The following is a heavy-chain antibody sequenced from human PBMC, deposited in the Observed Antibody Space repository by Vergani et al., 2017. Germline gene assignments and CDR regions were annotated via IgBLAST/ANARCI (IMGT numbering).Heavy chain of an antibody. Sequence: QVQLVQSGAEVKKPGASVKVSCKASGYTFTSYYMHWVRQAPGQGLEWMGIINPSGGSTSYAQKFQGRVTMTREPSTSTVYMELSSLRSEDTAVYYCARPLTYYDILTGSFYYYGMDVWGQGTTVTVSS. CDR1: GYTFTSYY. CDR2: INPSGGST. D-gene: IGHD3-9*01. J-gene: IGHJ6*02. CDR3: ARPLTYYDILTGSFYYYGMDV. V-gene: IGHV1-46*01.